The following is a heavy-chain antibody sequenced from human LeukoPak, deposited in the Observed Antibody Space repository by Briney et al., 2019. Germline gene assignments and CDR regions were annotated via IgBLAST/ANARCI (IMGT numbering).Heavy chain of an antibody. Sequence: SVTVSCTASGGTFSSYAISWVRQAPGQGLEWMGGIIPIFGTANYAQKFQGRVTITADESTSTAYMGLSSLRSEDTAVYYCARDQGNPGYYYYGMDVWGQGTTVTVSS. J-gene: IGHJ6*02. V-gene: IGHV1-69*13. CDR3: ARDQGNPGYYYYGMDV. CDR1: GGTFSSYA. CDR2: IIPIFGTA. D-gene: IGHD4-23*01.